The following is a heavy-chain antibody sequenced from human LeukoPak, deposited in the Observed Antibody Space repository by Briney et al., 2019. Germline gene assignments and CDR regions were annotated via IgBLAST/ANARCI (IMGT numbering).Heavy chain of an antibody. CDR3: ARVVPAAGDYGDRNPYFDY. D-gene: IGHD4-17*01. CDR2: INPNSGGT. V-gene: IGHV1-2*02. CDR1: GYTFTGYY. J-gene: IGHJ4*02. Sequence: GASVKVSCKASGYTFTGYYMHWVRQAPGQGLEWMGWINPNSGGTNYAQKFQGRVTMTRDTSISTAYMELSRLRSDDTAVYYCARVVPAAGDYGDRNPYFDYWGQGTLSPSPQ.